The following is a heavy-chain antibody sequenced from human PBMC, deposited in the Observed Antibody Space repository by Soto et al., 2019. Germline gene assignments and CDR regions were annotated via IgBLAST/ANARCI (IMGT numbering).Heavy chain of an antibody. CDR1: GYTFHSFG. D-gene: IGHD5-12*01. CDR3: ARPRNSGYHTHFYFGMDV. Sequence: QAHLEQSGIEVKKPGASVKVTCKASGYTFHSFGISWVRQAPGQGLEWMGWISTYNDNTNYAQKFRGRVAMATDMSTSTASMELRSLTPDDTAVYYCARPRNSGYHTHFYFGMDVWGQGTTIIVSS. J-gene: IGHJ6*02. CDR2: ISTYNDNT. V-gene: IGHV1-18*01.